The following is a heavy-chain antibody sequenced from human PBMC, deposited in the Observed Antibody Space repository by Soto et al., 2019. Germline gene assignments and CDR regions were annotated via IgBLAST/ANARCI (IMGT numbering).Heavy chain of an antibody. D-gene: IGHD6-13*01. V-gene: IGHV1-2*02. CDR1: GYTFTGYY. CDR3: ARNPRLDYSSSWSSHLWGLHV. CDR2: INPNSGGT. Sequence: ASVKVSCKASGYTFTGYYMHWVRQAPGQGLEWMGWINPNSGGTNYAQKFQGRVTMTRDTSISTAYMELSRLRSDDTAVYYCARNPRLDYSSSWSSHLWGLHVCGQGTTVTV. J-gene: IGHJ6*02.